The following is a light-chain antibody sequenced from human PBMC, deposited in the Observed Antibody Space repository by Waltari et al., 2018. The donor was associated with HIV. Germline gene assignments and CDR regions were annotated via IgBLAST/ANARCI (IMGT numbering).Light chain of an antibody. Sequence: EVVMTQSPATMSVSPGDRVTLSCKTSHSISTHVAWHQQRPGQAPQLLIYDASTRAPDIPTRFSGSWSGTQFSLTITDMKSDDFAVYYCQQYANWPITFGRGTRL. CDR3: QQYANWPIT. J-gene: IGKJ5*01. V-gene: IGKV3D-15*01. CDR1: HSISTH. CDR2: DAS.